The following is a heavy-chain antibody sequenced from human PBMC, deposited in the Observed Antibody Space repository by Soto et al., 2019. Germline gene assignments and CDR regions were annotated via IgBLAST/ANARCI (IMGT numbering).Heavy chain of an antibody. CDR2: IYYTGST. D-gene: IGHD3-3*01. Sequence: QVRLQESGPGQVKPSQTLSLTCTVSGGSIRSGDYFWSWVRQPPGKGLEWIGYIYYTGSTSYNPSRKSRITMSVDTSKNQFSLKLTSVTAADTPAYFCARDDGYYRLYDYWGQGSLVTVSS. V-gene: IGHV4-30-4*01. J-gene: IGHJ4*02. CDR1: GGSIRSGDYF. CDR3: ARDDGYYRLYDY.